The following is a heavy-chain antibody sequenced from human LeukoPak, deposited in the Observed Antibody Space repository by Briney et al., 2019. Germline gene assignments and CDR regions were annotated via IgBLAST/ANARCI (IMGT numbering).Heavy chain of an antibody. D-gene: IGHD1-26*01. J-gene: IGHJ4*02. Sequence: PGGSLRLPCAASGFTFSSHAMSWVRQAPGKGLEWVSGISGSGSSTYYADSVKGRFTISRDNSKNTLYLQLNSLRAEDTAVYYCAKAHLGGYEATDFDYWGQGTLVTVSS. CDR1: GFTFSSHA. V-gene: IGHV3-23*01. CDR3: AKAHLGGYEATDFDY. CDR2: ISGSGSST.